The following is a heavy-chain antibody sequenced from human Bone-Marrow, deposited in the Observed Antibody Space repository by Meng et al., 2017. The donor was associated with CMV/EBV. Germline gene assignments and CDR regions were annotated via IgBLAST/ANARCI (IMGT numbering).Heavy chain of an antibody. D-gene: IGHD6-13*01. V-gene: IGHV1-18*01. J-gene: IGHJ5*02. Sequence: ASVKVSCKASGYTFTNYGISWVRQAPGQGLEWMGWISSYNGNTNYAQKLQGRVTMTTDTSTDTAYMELVSLRSEDTPVYYWATGPRGGSSWFGWFDPWGQGTLVTVSS. CDR1: GYTFTNYG. CDR3: ATGPRGGSSWFGWFDP. CDR2: ISSYNGNT.